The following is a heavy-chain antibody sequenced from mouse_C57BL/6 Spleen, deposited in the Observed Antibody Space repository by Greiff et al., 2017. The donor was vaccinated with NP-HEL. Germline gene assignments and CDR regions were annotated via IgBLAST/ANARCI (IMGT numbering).Heavy chain of an antibody. CDR3: ARGANYYGKDYAMDY. CDR2: IDPSDSYT. J-gene: IGHJ4*01. V-gene: IGHV1-50*01. CDR1: GYTFTSYW. Sequence: VQLQQPGAELVKPGASVKLSCKASGYTFTSYWLQWVKQRPGQGLEWIGEIDPSDSYTNYNQKFKGKATLTVDTSSSTAYMQLSSLTSEDSAVYYCARGANYYGKDYAMDYWGQGTSVTVSS. D-gene: IGHD1-1*01.